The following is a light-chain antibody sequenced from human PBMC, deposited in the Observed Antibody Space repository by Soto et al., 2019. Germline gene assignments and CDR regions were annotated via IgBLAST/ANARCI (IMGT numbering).Light chain of an antibody. J-gene: IGLJ1*01. CDR2: EGR. CDR3: CSYASSSTYV. CDR1: SSDVGNYNL. Sequence: QSVLTQPVSVSGSPVQSITISCTGTSSDVGNYNLFSWYQHDPGKAPKLLIYEGRKRPSGVSDRFSGSKSGHTASLTISGLQAEDEADYYCCSYASSSTYVFGTGTKVTVL. V-gene: IGLV2-23*01.